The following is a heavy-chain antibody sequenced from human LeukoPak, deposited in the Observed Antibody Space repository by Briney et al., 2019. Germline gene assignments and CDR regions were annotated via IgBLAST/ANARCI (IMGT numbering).Heavy chain of an antibody. J-gene: IGHJ4*02. Sequence: PSETLSLTCTVSGGSISSYYWSWIRQPAGKGLEWIGRIYTSGSTNYNPSLKSRVTMSVDTSKNQFSLKLSSVTAADTAVYYCAREGVYYYGSGSPIDYRGQGTLVTVSS. D-gene: IGHD3-10*01. CDR2: IYTSGST. CDR3: AREGVYYYGSGSPIDY. CDR1: GGSISSYY. V-gene: IGHV4-4*07.